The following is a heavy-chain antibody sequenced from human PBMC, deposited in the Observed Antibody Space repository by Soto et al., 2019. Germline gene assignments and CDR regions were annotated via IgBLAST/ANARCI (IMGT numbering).Heavy chain of an antibody. Sequence: EEQLVESGGGLVEPGGSLRLSCAASGFIFSNTWINWVRQAPGKGLEWVGRIKTKLEGGSTNYAGPVKGRFTDSGDDSKNTVNMHMNSLRTEDTAVYYCTADIPNISANYGMDVWGQGTTVTVSS. J-gene: IGHJ6*02. V-gene: IGHV3-15*07. CDR2: IKTKLEGGST. CDR1: GFIFSNTW. D-gene: IGHD6-25*01. CDR3: TADIPNISANYGMDV.